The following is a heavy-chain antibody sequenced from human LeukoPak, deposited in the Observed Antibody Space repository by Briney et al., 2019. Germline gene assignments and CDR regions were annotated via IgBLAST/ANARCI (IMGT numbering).Heavy chain of an antibody. Sequence: GGSLRLSCAASGFTFSNYWMTWVRQAPGKGLEWVANIKQDGSEKNYVDSVKGRFTISRDNAKNSLYLQMNSLRSEDTAVYYCAREVAARRLGSWVDPWGQGTLVTVSS. CDR3: AREVAARRLGSWVDP. V-gene: IGHV3-7*01. CDR1: GFTFSNYW. D-gene: IGHD6-6*01. CDR2: IKQDGSEK. J-gene: IGHJ5*02.